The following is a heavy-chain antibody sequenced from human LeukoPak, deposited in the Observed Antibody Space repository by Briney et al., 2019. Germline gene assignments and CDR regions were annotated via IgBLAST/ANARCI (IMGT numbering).Heavy chain of an antibody. CDR2: IYYSGST. V-gene: IGHV4-39*01. J-gene: IGHJ6*03. D-gene: IGHD6-6*01. Sequence: SETLSLTCTVSGGSISSSNYYWGWIRQPPGKGLDWIGSIYYSGSTYYNPSLKSRVTISVDTSKNQFSLKLSSVTAADTAVYYCARVSSSGRYYYYYMDVWGQGTTVTVSS. CDR1: GGSISSSNYY. CDR3: ARVSSSGRYYYYYMDV.